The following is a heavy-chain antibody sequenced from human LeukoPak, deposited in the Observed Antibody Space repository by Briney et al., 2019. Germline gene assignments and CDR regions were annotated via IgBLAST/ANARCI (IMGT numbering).Heavy chain of an antibody. CDR3: ARYLTGWSSAFDI. CDR1: GFSVSTNY. V-gene: IGHV3-66*01. D-gene: IGHD6-19*01. Sequence: GGSLRLSCAASGFSVSTNYMSWVRQAPGKGLEWVPVIYSGGSTYYADSVKGRFTISRDNSKNTLFLQMNSLRAEDTAVYYCARYLTGWSSAFDIWGQGTMVTVSS. J-gene: IGHJ3*02. CDR2: IYSGGST.